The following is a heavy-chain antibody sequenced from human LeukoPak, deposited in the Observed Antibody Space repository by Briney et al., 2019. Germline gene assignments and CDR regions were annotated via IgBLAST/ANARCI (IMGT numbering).Heavy chain of an antibody. J-gene: IGHJ3*02. CDR1: GFTFTTYW. Sequence: GGSLRLSCAASGFTFTTYWMSWVRQAPGKGLEWVSSISSSSSYIYYADSVKGRFTISRDNAKNSLYLQMNTLRAEDTALYYCARGGRANGVYDAFDIWGQGTIVTVSS. CDR2: ISSSSSYI. CDR3: ARGGRANGVYDAFDI. V-gene: IGHV3-21*01. D-gene: IGHD2-8*01.